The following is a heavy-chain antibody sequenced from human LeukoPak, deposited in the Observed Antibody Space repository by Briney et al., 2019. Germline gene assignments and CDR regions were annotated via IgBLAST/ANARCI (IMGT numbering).Heavy chain of an antibody. J-gene: IGHJ6*03. CDR1: GGSISIGSYD. D-gene: IGHD5-18*01. CDR2: IYTSGTT. CDR3: AREARVDTNYMDV. Sequence: SETLSLTCTVSGGSISIGSYDGSWIRQPAGKGLEWIGRIYTSGTTNYNPSLKSRVTISVDTSKNQFSLKLSSVTAADTAVYYCAREARVDTNYMDVWGKGTTVTISS. V-gene: IGHV4-61*02.